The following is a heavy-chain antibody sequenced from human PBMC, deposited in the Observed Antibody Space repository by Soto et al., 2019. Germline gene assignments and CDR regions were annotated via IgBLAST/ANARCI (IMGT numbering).Heavy chain of an antibody. CDR3: ARTSYDSSGYFDY. Sequence: SGPTLVNPTQTLTLTCTFSGFSLSTGGMRVSWIRQPPGKALEWLARIDWDDDKFYSTSLKTRLTISKDTSKSQVVLTVTNMDPVDTATYYCARTSYDSSGYFDYWGQGILVTVSS. CDR2: IDWDDDK. CDR1: GFSLSTGGMR. J-gene: IGHJ4*02. D-gene: IGHD3-22*01. V-gene: IGHV2-70*04.